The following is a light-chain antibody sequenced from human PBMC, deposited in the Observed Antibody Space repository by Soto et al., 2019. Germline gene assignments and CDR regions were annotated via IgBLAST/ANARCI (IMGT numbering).Light chain of an antibody. CDR2: DAS. J-gene: IGKJ5*01. CDR1: QSVSSY. V-gene: IGKV3-11*01. Sequence: EIVLTQSPATLSLSPGERATLSCRASQSVSSYLAWYQQKPGQAPRLLIYDASNRATGIPARFSASGSGTDFTLTISSLEPEDSAVYCCQQRGNWITFGPGTRLEIK. CDR3: QQRGNWIT.